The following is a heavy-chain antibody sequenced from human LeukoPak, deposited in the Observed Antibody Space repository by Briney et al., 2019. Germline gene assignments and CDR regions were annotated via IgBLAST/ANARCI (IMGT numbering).Heavy chain of an antibody. CDR1: GFTFSSYA. Sequence: GGSLRLSCAASGFTFSSYAMHWVRQAPGKGLEWAAVISYDGSNKYYADSVKGRFTISRDNSKNTLYLQMNSLRAEDTAVYYCARGDTYYYDSSGYYYVHWGQGTLVTVSS. D-gene: IGHD3-22*01. CDR2: ISYDGSNK. J-gene: IGHJ4*02. V-gene: IGHV3-30-3*01. CDR3: ARGDTYYYDSSGYYYVH.